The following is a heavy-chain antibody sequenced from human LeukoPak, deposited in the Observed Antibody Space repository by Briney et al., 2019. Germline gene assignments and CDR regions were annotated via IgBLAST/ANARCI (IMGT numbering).Heavy chain of an antibody. CDR3: ARVVVDYGDYIRFDP. J-gene: IGHJ5*02. D-gene: IGHD4-17*01. V-gene: IGHV3-74*01. CDR2: INSDGSST. CDR1: GFTFSSYW. Sequence: PGGSLRLSCAASGFTFSSYWMHWVRQAPGKGLVWVSRINSDGSSTSYADSVKGRFTISRDNAKNTLYLQMNSLRAEDTAVYYCARVVVDYGDYIRFDPWGQGTLVTVSS.